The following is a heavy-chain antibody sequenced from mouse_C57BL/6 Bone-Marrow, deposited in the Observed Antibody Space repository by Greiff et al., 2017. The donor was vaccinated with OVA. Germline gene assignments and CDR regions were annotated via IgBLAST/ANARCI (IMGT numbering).Heavy chain of an antibody. V-gene: IGHV1-64*01. J-gene: IGHJ3*01. CDR2: IHPNSGST. CDR3: ARFGPWFAY. Sequence: QVQLQQPGAELVKPGASVKLSCKASGYTFTSYWMHWVKQRPGQGLEWIGMIHPNSGSTNYNEKFKSKATLTVDKSSSTAYMQLSILTSEDSAVYYCARFGPWFAYWGQGTLVTVSA. CDR1: GYTFTSYW.